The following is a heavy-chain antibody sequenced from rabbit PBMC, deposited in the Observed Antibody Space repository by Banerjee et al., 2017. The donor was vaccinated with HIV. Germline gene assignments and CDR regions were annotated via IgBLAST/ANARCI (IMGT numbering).Heavy chain of an antibody. J-gene: IGHJ4*01. Sequence: QQQLEESGGGLVKPGGTLTLTCTASGSDISSYAISWVRQAPGKGLEWIACINTISGDTVYATWAKGRFTISKASWTTVTLQMTSLTAADTATYFCARDLAGAIGCNFGLWGPGTLVTVS. D-gene: IGHD4-1*01. CDR1: GSDISSYA. V-gene: IGHV1S45*01. CDR3: ARDLAGAIGCNFGL. CDR2: INTISGDT.